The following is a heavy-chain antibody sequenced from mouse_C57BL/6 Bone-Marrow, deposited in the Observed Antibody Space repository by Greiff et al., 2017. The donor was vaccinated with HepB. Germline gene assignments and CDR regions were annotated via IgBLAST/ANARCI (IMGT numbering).Heavy chain of an antibody. V-gene: IGHV3-6*01. CDR2: ISYDGSN. CDR3: ARGMTTVVAN. CDR1: GYSITSGYY. Sequence: DVQLQESGPGLVKPSQSLSLTCSVTGYSITSGYYWNWIRQFPGNKLEWMGYISYDGSNNYNPSLKNRISITRDTSKNQFFLKLNSVTTEDTATYYCARGMTTVVANGGQGTTLTVAS. J-gene: IGHJ2*01. D-gene: IGHD1-1*01.